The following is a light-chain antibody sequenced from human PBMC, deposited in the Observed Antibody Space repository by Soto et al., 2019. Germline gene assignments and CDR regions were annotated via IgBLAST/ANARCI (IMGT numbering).Light chain of an antibody. V-gene: IGKV3-20*01. Sequence: EIVLTQSPGTLSLSPGDRATLSCSASQTVSSNFLAWYQQRPAQAPRLLIHGASTRATGITDRFSGSGSGTDFTLTISRLEPEDFAVYYCQQYGNSPQTFGQGTKVDIK. CDR2: GAS. CDR1: QTVSSNF. J-gene: IGKJ1*01. CDR3: QQYGNSPQT.